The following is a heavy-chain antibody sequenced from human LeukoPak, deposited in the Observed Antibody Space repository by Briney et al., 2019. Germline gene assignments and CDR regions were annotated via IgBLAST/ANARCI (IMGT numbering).Heavy chain of an antibody. CDR1: GFTFSSYT. CDR2: ISSNGGST. Sequence: PGGSLRLSCAASGFTFSSYTMHWVRQAPGKGLEYVSAISSNGGSTYYANSVKGRFTISRDNSKNTLYLQMGSLRAEDMAVYYCARANTIFGVDYYYYYMDVWGKGTTVTVSS. CDR3: ARANTIFGVDYYYYYMDV. J-gene: IGHJ6*03. V-gene: IGHV3-64*01. D-gene: IGHD3-3*01.